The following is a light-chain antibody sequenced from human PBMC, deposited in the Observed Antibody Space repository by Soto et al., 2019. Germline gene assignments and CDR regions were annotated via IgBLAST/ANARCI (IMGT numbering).Light chain of an antibody. CDR1: QDINTY. CDR3: QQRKSYPIT. J-gene: IGKJ5*01. V-gene: IGKV1-9*01. CDR2: AAS. Sequence: DIQLTQSPSFLSASVGDRVTITCRASQDINTYLAWYQQKPGQAPKLLIFAASTLQNGVPSRFSGSGSGTEFTVTITSLQPGDFATYYCQQRKSYPITFGQGTRLEIK.